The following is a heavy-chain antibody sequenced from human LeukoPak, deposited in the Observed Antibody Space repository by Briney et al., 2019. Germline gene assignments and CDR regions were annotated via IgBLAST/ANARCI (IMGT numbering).Heavy chain of an antibody. J-gene: IGHJ4*02. CDR2: IYTSGST. V-gene: IGHV4-4*07. Sequence: SETLSLTCTVSGGSMSSYYLSWIRQPAGKGLEWIGRIYTSGSTNYNPSLKSRVTMSVDTSKNQFSLKLSSVTAADTAVYYCARDFEDYYDSSGSYYFDYWGQGTLVTVSS. CDR1: GGSMSSYY. D-gene: IGHD3-22*01. CDR3: ARDFEDYYDSSGSYYFDY.